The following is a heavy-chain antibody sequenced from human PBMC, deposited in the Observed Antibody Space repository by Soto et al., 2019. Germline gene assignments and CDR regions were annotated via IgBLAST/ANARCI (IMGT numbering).Heavy chain of an antibody. CDR2: IYYSGST. V-gene: IGHV4-31*03. Sequence: PSETLSLTCTVSGGSISSGGYYWSWIRQHPGKGLEWIGYIYYSGSTYYNPSLKSRVTISVDTSKNQLSLKLSSVTAADTAVYYCARDSILHYYDSSGIRSWGQGTLVTV. D-gene: IGHD3-22*01. CDR1: GGSISSGGYY. J-gene: IGHJ4*02. CDR3: ARDSILHYYDSSGIRS.